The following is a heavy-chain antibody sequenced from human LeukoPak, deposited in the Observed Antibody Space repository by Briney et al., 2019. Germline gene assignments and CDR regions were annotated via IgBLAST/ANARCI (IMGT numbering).Heavy chain of an antibody. V-gene: IGHV3-23*01. CDR3: AKDRGYDILTGYRN. CDR1: GFTFSSYG. Sequence: GGTLRLSCAAYGFTFSSYGMSWVRQAPGKGLEWVSAISGSGGSTYYADSVKGRFTISRDNSKNTLYLQMNSLRAEDTAVYYCAKDRGYDILTGYRNWGQGTLVTVSS. J-gene: IGHJ4*02. D-gene: IGHD3-9*01. CDR2: ISGSGGST.